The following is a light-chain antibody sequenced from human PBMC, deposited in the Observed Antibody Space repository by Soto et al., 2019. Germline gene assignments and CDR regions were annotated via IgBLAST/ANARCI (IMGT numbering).Light chain of an antibody. CDR2: EVN. CDR3: SSYAGNNILV. CDR1: SSDVGAYNY. V-gene: IGLV2-8*01. J-gene: IGLJ1*01. Sequence: QSVLAQPPSASGSPGQSVTISCTGTSSDVGAYNYVSWDQHHPGKAPKLLIYEVNKRPSGVPDRFSCSKVGNTTSLTVSGLQAEDEADYYCSSYAGNNILVLGPGTKVTVL.